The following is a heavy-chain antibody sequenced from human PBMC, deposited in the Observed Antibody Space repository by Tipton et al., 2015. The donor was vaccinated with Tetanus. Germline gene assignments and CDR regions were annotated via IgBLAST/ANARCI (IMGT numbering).Heavy chain of an antibody. CDR1: GFTLTNYA. D-gene: IGHD5-12*01. Sequence: QLVQSGGGLVQPGGSLRLSCVASGFTLTNYAMSWVRQAPGKGLEWVSVLYADVDVAYYADSVRGRFIISRDKSENTLYLQMNSLRAEDTATYYCAKDSRHTGYDADLWGQGTLVAVSS. CDR2: LYADVDVA. J-gene: IGHJ5*02. V-gene: IGHV3-23*03. CDR3: AKDSRHTGYDADL.